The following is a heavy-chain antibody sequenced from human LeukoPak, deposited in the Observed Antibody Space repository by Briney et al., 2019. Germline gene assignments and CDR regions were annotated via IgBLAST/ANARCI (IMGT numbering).Heavy chain of an antibody. J-gene: IGHJ4*02. D-gene: IGHD6-19*01. Sequence: GGSLRLSCAASGFTFSSYAMSWVRQAPGKGLERVSAISGSGGSTYYADSVKGRFTISRDNSKNTLYLQMNSLRAEDTAVYYCAKSSGYSSGGGLDFDYWGQGTLVTVSS. CDR1: GFTFSSYA. CDR3: AKSSGYSSGGGLDFDY. CDR2: ISGSGGST. V-gene: IGHV3-23*01.